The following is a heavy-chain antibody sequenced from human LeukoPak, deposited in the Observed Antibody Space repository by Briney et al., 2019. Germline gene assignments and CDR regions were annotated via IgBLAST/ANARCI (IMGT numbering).Heavy chain of an antibody. J-gene: IGHJ4*02. V-gene: IGHV1-69*01. Sequence: ASVKVSCKASGGTFSSYAISWVRQAPGQGLEWMGGIIPIFGTANYAQKFQGRVTITADESTSTAYMELSSLRSEDTAVYYCARGIAARPGYFDYWGQGTPVTVSS. CDR2: IIPIFGTA. CDR3: ARGIAARPGYFDY. CDR1: GGTFSSYA. D-gene: IGHD6-6*01.